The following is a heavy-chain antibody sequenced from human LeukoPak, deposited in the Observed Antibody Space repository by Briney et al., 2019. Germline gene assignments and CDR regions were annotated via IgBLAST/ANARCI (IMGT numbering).Heavy chain of an antibody. Sequence: GRSLRLSCAASGFTVSSNYMSWVRQAPGTGLEWVSIIYSGGSAYYADSVKGRFTISRDNSKNTLYLQMNSLRAEDTAVYYCAREGITGTTASGYYYYGMDVWGQGTTVTVSS. CDR2: IYSGGSA. CDR1: GFTVSSNY. V-gene: IGHV3-53*01. CDR3: AREGITGTTASGYYYYGMDV. J-gene: IGHJ6*02. D-gene: IGHD1-20*01.